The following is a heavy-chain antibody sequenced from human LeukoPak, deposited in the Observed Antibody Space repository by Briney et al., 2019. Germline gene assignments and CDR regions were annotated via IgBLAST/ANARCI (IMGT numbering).Heavy chain of an antibody. CDR2: ISGSGGST. CDR1: GFTFSSYA. Sequence: PGGSLRLSCAASGFTFSSYAMSWVRQAPGKGLEWVSAISGSGGSTYYAGSVKGRFTISRDNSKNTLYLQMNSLRAEDTAVYYCAKDSSVTTVEPSFDYWGQGTLVTVSS. CDR3: AKDSSVTTVEPSFDY. D-gene: IGHD4-11*01. J-gene: IGHJ4*02. V-gene: IGHV3-23*01.